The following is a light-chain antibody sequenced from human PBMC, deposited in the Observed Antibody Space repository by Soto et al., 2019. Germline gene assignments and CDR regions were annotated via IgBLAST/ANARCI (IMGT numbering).Light chain of an antibody. Sequence: DIQVTQSPSTLSASVGDRVTITCRASQSISNWLAWYQQKPGKAPKLLIYQASSLESGVPSRFSGSGSGTEFILTISSLQPDDFATYYCQQYNTYWTFGQGTKVEFK. V-gene: IGKV1-5*03. J-gene: IGKJ1*01. CDR3: QQYNTYWT. CDR1: QSISNW. CDR2: QAS.